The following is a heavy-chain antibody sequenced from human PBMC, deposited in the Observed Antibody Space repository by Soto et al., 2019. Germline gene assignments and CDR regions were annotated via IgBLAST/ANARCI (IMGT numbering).Heavy chain of an antibody. J-gene: IGHJ5*02. CDR1: GYTFTIYD. CDR2: MNPNSGNT. CDR3: ARGKHAYYYDSSGYYVNNWFDP. Sequence: ASVKVSCKASGYTFTIYDINWVLQATVQWLDWMGWMNPNSGNTGYAQKFQGRVTMTRNTSISTAYMELSSLRSEDTAVYYCARGKHAYYYDSSGYYVNNWFDPWGQGTLVTVSS. V-gene: IGHV1-8*01. D-gene: IGHD3-22*01.